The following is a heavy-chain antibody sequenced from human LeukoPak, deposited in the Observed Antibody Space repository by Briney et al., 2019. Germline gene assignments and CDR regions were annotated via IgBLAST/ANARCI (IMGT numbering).Heavy chain of an antibody. J-gene: IGHJ6*02. D-gene: IGHD1-26*01. CDR1: GGTFISYA. V-gene: IGHV1-69*04. CDR2: IIPMLGTV. CDR3: ARDQKVGATPYLGMDV. Sequence: SVKVSCKVFGGTFISYAINWVRQAPGQGLEWMGRIIPMLGTVNYAQKFQGRVTIIADKFTSTAYMELSSLRSEDTAVYFCARDQKVGATPYLGMDVWGQGTTVTVSS.